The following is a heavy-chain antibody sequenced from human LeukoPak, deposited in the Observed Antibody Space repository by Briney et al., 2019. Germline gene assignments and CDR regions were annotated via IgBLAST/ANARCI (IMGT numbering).Heavy chain of an antibody. J-gene: IGHJ4*02. CDR1: GCTFRTFG. Sequence: GGTLRLSCAASGCTFRTFGMHWVRQAPGKGLEWVAFIRYDGADKFYADSVKGRFTISRDNSKNTAYLQMNSLRAEDTAVYYCAKTTYYDILTGYQRTFYFDYWGQGTLVTVSS. CDR2: IRYDGADK. V-gene: IGHV3-30*02. D-gene: IGHD3-9*01. CDR3: AKTTYYDILTGYQRTFYFDY.